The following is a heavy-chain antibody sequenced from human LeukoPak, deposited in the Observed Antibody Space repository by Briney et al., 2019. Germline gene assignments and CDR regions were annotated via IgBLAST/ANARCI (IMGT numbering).Heavy chain of an antibody. D-gene: IGHD6-6*01. CDR1: GYSFTSYW. CDR3: ARKNAYSTSMDY. J-gene: IGHJ4*02. CDR2: IYAGDSDT. V-gene: IGHV5-51*01. Sequence: GESLKISCKGSGYSFTSYWIGWVRQMPGKGLEWMGIIYAGDSDTRYSPSFQGQDTISVDKSISTAYLQWTSLKASDTAMYYCARKNAYSTSMDYWGQGTLVTVSS.